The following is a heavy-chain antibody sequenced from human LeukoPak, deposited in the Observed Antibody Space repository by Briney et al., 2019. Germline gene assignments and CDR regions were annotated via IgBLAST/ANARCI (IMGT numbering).Heavy chain of an antibody. D-gene: IGHD4-11*01. CDR3: ARSNGLRYFDR. J-gene: IGHJ4*02. V-gene: IGHV3-69-1*01. Sequence: GGSLRLSCLASGFTFSNPWMTWVRQAPGKGLEWVAYFGSTGTIHYADSMRGRFTISRDNAEMSLFLQMNSLRVDDTAVYYCARSNGLRYFDRWGQGTLVTVSS. CDR2: FGSTGTI. CDR1: GFTFSNPW.